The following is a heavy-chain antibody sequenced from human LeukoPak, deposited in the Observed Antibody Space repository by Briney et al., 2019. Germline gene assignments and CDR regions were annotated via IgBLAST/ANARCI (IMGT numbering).Heavy chain of an antibody. V-gene: IGHV3-33*01. CDR3: ARSYEVGERPGPYYYYYYGMDV. J-gene: IGHJ6*02. D-gene: IGHD3-16*01. CDR2: IWYDGSNK. CDR1: GFTFSSYG. Sequence: PGGSLRLSCAASGFTFSSYGMHWVRQAPGKGLEGVAVIWYDGSNKYYADSVKGRFTISRDNSKNTLYLQMNSLRAEDTAVYYCARSYEVGERPGPYYYYYYGMDVWGQGTTVTVSS.